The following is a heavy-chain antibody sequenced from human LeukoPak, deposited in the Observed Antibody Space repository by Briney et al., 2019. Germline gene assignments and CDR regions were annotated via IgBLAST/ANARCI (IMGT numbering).Heavy chain of an antibody. D-gene: IGHD6-6*01. J-gene: IGHJ4*02. Sequence: SETLSLTCTVSGASISSYYWSWIRQPAGKGLEWIGRIYTSGSTNYNPSLKSRVTMSVDTSKNQFSLKLSSVTAADTSLYYCARDTFLAALGYFDYWGQGTLVTVSS. CDR1: GASISSYY. CDR2: IYTSGST. CDR3: ARDTFLAALGYFDY. V-gene: IGHV4-4*07.